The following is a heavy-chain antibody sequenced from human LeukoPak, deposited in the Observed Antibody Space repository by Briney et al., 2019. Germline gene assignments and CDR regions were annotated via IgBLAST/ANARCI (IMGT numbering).Heavy chain of an antibody. V-gene: IGHV3-23*01. CDR1: GFTFSSYA. J-gene: IGHJ6*02. Sequence: GGSLRLSCAASGFTFSSYAMSWVRQAPGKGLEWVSAISGSGGSTYYADSVKDRFTISRDNSKNTLYLQMNSLRAEDTAVYYCAKSSYLGSYYYYGMDVWGQGTTVTVSS. CDR2: ISGSGGST. CDR3: AKSSYLGSYYYYGMDV. D-gene: IGHD2/OR15-2a*01.